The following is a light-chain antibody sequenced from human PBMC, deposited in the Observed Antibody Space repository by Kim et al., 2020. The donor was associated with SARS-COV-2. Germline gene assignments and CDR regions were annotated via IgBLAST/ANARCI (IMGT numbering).Light chain of an antibody. CDR2: WAS. V-gene: IGKV4-1*01. CDR3: QQYYTTPYT. Sequence: RATINCKSGQSVLYSSNNQNYLAWYQQKPGQPPKLLIYWASTREYGVPDRFSGSGSGTDFTLTISSLQAEDVAVYYCQQYYTTPYTFGQGTKLEI. CDR1: QSVLYSSNNQNY. J-gene: IGKJ2*01.